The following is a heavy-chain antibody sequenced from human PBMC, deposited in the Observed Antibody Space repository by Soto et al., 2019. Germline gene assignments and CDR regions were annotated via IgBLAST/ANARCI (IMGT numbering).Heavy chain of an antibody. J-gene: IGHJ4*02. CDR3: ARAGDDCSTTSCYMIDY. Sequence: AASVKVSCKASGYTFTTYAIHWVRQAPGQRLEWMGWINAGNGKTKYSQKFQDRVTITRDTSATTAYMELSSLTSEDTAVYYCARAGDDCSTTSCYMIDYWGQGTLVTSPQ. V-gene: IGHV1-3*01. CDR2: INAGNGKT. D-gene: IGHD2-2*02. CDR1: GYTFTTYA.